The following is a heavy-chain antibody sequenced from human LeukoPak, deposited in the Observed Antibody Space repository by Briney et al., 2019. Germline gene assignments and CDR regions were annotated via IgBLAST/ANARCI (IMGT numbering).Heavy chain of an antibody. Sequence: GGSLRLSCAASGFTVSSNYMSWVRQAPGKGLEWVSAISGSGGSTYYADSVKGRFTISRDNSKNTLYLQMNSLRAEDTAVYYCAKDFMVRGVIIRWTFDYWGQGTLVTVSS. D-gene: IGHD3-10*01. CDR3: AKDFMVRGVIIRWTFDY. CDR1: GFTVSSNY. J-gene: IGHJ4*02. CDR2: ISGSGGST. V-gene: IGHV3-23*01.